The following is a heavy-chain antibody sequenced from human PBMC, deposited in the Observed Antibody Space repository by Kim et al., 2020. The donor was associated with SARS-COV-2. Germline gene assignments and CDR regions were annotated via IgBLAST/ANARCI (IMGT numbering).Heavy chain of an antibody. D-gene: IGHD3-10*01. V-gene: IGHV4-4*07. J-gene: IGHJ5*02. CDR1: GASVTTYY. CDR3: ARHGSWFDP. Sequence: SETLSLTCTVSGASVTTYYWTWIRQSAGKGLEWIGRIYTSGNTTYNPSLKSRVTMSLDTSQNHFSLKLTSVTAADTAVYYCARHGSWFDPWGQGIVVTCSS. CDR2: IYTSGNT.